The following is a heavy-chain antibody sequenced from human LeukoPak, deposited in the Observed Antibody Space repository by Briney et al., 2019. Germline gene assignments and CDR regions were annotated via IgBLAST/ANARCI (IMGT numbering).Heavy chain of an antibody. Sequence: ASVKVSCKASGGTFSSYAISWVRQAPGQGLEWMGRIIPILGIANYAQKFQGRVTITADKSTSTAYMELSSLRSVDTAVYYCASSYDSSGNGDYWGQGTLVTVSS. J-gene: IGHJ4*02. CDR3: ASSYDSSGNGDY. CDR1: GGTFSSYA. CDR2: IIPILGIA. V-gene: IGHV1-69*04. D-gene: IGHD3-22*01.